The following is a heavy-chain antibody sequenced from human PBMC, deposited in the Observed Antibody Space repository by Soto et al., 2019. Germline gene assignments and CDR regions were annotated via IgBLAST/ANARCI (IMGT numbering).Heavy chain of an antibody. Sequence: GGSLRLSCAASGVTFTSYAMTWVRQVPGEGLQWVSSISKSGDSTYYADSVKGRFTTSRDNSKNTLYLQMNSLRAEDTAIYYCAKGSFGFDYWGQGTLVTVSS. CDR2: ISKSGDST. D-gene: IGHD3-10*01. CDR1: GVTFTSYA. J-gene: IGHJ4*02. V-gene: IGHV3-23*01. CDR3: AKGSFGFDY.